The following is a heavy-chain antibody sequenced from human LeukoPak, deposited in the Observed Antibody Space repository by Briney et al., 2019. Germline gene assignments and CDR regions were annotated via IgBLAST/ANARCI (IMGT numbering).Heavy chain of an antibody. CDR3: ATYSSLNRREFQY. J-gene: IGHJ1*01. D-gene: IGHD3-22*01. Sequence: GGSLRLSCEGSGFTYSNYWMGWVRQAPGKGLQWVANIKTDGSEKYYVDSVKGRFTISRDNAKNSLYLQMNSLRAEDTAVYYCATYSSLNRREFQYWGQGTLLTVYS. CDR1: GFTYSNYW. V-gene: IGHV3-7*01. CDR2: IKTDGSEK.